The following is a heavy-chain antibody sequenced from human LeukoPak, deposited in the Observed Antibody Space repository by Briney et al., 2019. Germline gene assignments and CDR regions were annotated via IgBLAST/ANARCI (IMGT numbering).Heavy chain of an antibody. J-gene: IGHJ4*02. CDR1: GFMFSSYA. CDR2: ISYSGGGT. D-gene: IGHD6-19*01. V-gene: IGHV3-23*01. CDR3: AKGGSSGWSGSRFDY. Sequence: GGSLRLSCAASGFMFSSYAMSWIRQAPGKGLEWVSGISYSGGGTYYADSVKGWFTISRDNSKNTLSLQMNSLRAADTAVYYCAKGGSSGWSGSRFDYWGQGTLVTVSS.